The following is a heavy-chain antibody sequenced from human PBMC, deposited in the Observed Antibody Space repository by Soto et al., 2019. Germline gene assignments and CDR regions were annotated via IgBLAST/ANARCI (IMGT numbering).Heavy chain of an antibody. CDR1: GDSVSSNSAT. V-gene: IGHV6-1*01. CDR3: ARQAAHHSDY. Sequence: SQTLSLTCAISGDSVSSNSATWNWVRQSPSSGLEWLGRTYYRSRWYNDYAVSVKSRITINPDTSKNQVSLQVNSVTPEDTAVYYCARQAAHHSDYWGQGTPVTVSS. J-gene: IGHJ4*02. CDR2: TYYRSRWYN.